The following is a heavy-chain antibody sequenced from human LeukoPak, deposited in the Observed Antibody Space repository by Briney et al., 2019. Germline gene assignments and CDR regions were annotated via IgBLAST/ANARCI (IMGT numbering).Heavy chain of an antibody. V-gene: IGHV3-74*01. CDR1: GFTFSNYW. CDR2: INSDGSST. J-gene: IGHJ4*02. D-gene: IGHD2-2*01. Sequence: PGGSLRLPCAASGFTFSNYWIHWVRQAPGRGLVWVSRINSDGSSTSYADSVKGRFTISRDNAKNTLYLQMNSLRAEDTAVYYCARDGYCSSTSCYYFDYWGQGTLVTVSS. CDR3: ARDGYCSSTSCYYFDY.